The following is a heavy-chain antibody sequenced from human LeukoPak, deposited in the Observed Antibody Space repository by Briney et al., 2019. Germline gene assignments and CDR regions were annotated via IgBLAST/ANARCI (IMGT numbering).Heavy chain of an antibody. CDR3: AKTRGTITDYYYYYMDV. J-gene: IGHJ6*03. CDR2: ISGSGGST. Sequence: GGSLGLLCAPSGFTFRNYWMNWVRQAPGKGLEWASAISGSGGSTYYADSVKGRFTISRDNSKNTLYLQMNSLRAEDTAVYYCAKTRGTITDYYYYYMDVWGKGTTVTVSS. D-gene: IGHD1-14*01. CDR1: GFTFRNYW. V-gene: IGHV3-23*01.